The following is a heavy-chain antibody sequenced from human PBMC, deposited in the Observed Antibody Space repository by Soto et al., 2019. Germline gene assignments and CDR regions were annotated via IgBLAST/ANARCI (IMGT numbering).Heavy chain of an antibody. CDR3: ARAVAARPGYYYGMDV. V-gene: IGHV1-69*13. CDR1: GGTFSSYA. CDR2: IIPIFGTA. J-gene: IGHJ6*02. Sequence: SVKVSCKASGGTFSSYAISWVRQAPGQGLEWMGGIIPIFGTANYAQKFQGRVTITADESTSAAYMELSSLRSEDTAVYYCARAVAARPGYYYGMDVWGQVTTVTVSS. D-gene: IGHD6-6*01.